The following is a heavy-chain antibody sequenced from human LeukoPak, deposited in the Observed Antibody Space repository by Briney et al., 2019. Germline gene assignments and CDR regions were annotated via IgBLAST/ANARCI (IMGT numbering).Heavy chain of an antibody. CDR1: GITFGDYA. CDR3: LQRPPFDY. D-gene: IGHD1-1*01. J-gene: IGHJ4*02. CDR2: ISGSGTST. V-gene: IGHV3-23*01. Sequence: PGGSLRLSCTASGITFGDYAMNWVRQAPGKGLEWVSAISGSGTSTYYADSVKGRFTVSRDNSKNTLFLQMNSLRAEDTAVYYCLQRPPFDYWAQGTLVTVSS.